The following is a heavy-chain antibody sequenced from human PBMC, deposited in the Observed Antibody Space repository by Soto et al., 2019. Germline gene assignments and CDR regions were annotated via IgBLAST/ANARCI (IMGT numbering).Heavy chain of an antibody. J-gene: IGHJ6*02. V-gene: IGHV4-34*01. Sequence: SETLSLTCAGYGGSFSGYYWSWIRQTPGKGLEWLGEINHRGSTNYNPSLKSRVTISVDTSRTQFSLKLSSVTAADTGVYYCARDPPNDKTQLDYGMDVWGQGTAVTVSS. D-gene: IGHD2-2*01. CDR2: INHRGST. CDR3: ARDPPNDKTQLDYGMDV. CDR1: GGSFSGYY.